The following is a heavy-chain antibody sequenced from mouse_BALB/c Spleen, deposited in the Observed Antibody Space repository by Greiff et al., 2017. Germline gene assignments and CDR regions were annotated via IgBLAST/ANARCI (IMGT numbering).Heavy chain of an antibody. CDR2: ISTYYGDA. Sequence: QVQLQQSGAELVRPGVSVKISCKGSGYTFTDYAMHWVKQSHAKSLEWIGVISTYYGDASYNQKFKGKATMTVDKSSSTAYMELARLTFEDSAIYYCARSTSYDYDGFAYWGQGTLVTVSA. J-gene: IGHJ3*01. CDR3: ARSTSYDYDGFAY. CDR1: GYTFTDYA. D-gene: IGHD2-4*01. V-gene: IGHV1S137*01.